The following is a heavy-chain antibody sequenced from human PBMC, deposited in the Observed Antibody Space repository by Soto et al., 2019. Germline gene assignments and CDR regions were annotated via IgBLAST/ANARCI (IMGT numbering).Heavy chain of an antibody. J-gene: IGHJ5*02. CDR3: ARDEIVGATQYNWFDP. CDR1: GGTFSSYA. Sequence: QVQLVQSGAEVKKPGSSVKVSCKASGGTFSSYAISWVRQAPGQGLEWKGGIIPIFGTSNYAQKFQGRVTITADKSTSTVYMELSSLRSEDTAVYYCARDEIVGATQYNWFDPWGQGTLVTVSS. V-gene: IGHV1-69*06. D-gene: IGHD1-26*01. CDR2: IIPIFGTS.